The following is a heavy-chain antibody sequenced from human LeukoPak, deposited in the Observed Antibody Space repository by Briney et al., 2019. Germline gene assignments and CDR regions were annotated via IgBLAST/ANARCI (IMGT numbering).Heavy chain of an antibody. CDR2: ISSSGSTI. Sequence: GGSLRLSCAASGFTFSDYYMSWIRQAPGKGLEWVSYISSSGSTIHYADSVKGRFTISRDNAKNSLYLQMNSLRAEDTAVYYCAREGIAARLIRYYYMDVWGKGTTVTVSS. J-gene: IGHJ6*03. D-gene: IGHD6-6*01. V-gene: IGHV3-11*01. CDR1: GFTFSDYY. CDR3: AREGIAARLIRYYYMDV.